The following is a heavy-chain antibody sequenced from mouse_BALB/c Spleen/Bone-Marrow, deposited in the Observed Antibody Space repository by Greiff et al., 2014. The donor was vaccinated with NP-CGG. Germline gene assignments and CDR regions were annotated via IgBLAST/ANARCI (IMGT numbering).Heavy chain of an antibody. CDR3: ARNYGDGKSFAY. CDR2: IDPANGNT. CDR1: GFNIKDTY. V-gene: IGHV14-3*02. J-gene: IGHJ3*01. Sequence: VQLQQSGAELVKPGASVRLSCTASGFNIKDTYMHWVKQRPEQGLEWIGRIDPANGNTKYDPKFQGKATITADTSSNTAYLQLSSLTSEDTAVYDGARNYGDGKSFAYWGKGTRGTVSA. D-gene: IGHD2-13*01.